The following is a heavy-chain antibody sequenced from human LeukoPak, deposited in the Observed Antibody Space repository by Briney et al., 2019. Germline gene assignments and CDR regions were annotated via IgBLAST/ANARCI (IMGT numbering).Heavy chain of an antibody. J-gene: IGHJ6*04. V-gene: IGHV1-69*06. CDR2: IIPTYGTA. CDR3: ARVSVVVTAIGTYYYYYGMDV. CDR1: GGTFSSYA. D-gene: IGHD2-21*02. Sequence: GASVKVSCKASGGTFSSYAISWVRQAPGQGLEWMGGIIPTYGTANYAQKFQGRVTITADKSTSTAYMELSSLRSEDTAVYYCARVSVVVTAIGTYYYYYGMDVWGKGTTVTVSS.